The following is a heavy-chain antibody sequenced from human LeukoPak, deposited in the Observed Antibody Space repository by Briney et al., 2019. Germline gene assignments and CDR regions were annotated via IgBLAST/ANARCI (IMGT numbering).Heavy chain of an antibody. J-gene: IGHJ4*02. CDR2: ISGSGGST. CDR3: AKLNKAYDFWSGYYPPWFDY. Sequence: PGGSLRLSCAASGFTFSSYAMSWVRQAPGKGLEWVSAISGSGGSTYYADSVKGRFTISRDNSKNTLYLQMNSLRAEDTAVYYCAKLNKAYDFWSGYYPPWFDYWGQGTLVTVSS. CDR1: GFTFSSYA. D-gene: IGHD3-3*01. V-gene: IGHV3-23*01.